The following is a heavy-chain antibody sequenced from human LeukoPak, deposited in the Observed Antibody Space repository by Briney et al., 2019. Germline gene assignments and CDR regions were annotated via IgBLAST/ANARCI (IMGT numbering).Heavy chain of an antibody. J-gene: IGHJ4*02. V-gene: IGHV4-39*01. CDR2: IFYSGST. CDR3: ARPRDGYNYGGFDY. CDR1: GGSISTSNYY. D-gene: IGHD5-24*01. Sequence: PSETLSLTCTVSGGSISTSNYYWGWVRQPPGKGLEWIGNIFYSGSTYYSPSLKSRVTISLDTSRNQFSLKLNSVTAADTAVYYCARPRDGYNYGGFDYWGQGTLVTVSS.